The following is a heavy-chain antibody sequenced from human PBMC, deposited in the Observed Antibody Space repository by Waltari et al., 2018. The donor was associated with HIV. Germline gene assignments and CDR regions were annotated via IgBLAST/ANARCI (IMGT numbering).Heavy chain of an antibody. CDR3: ARDRTRYYFDS. CDR1: GFSFSVYI. D-gene: IGHD6-6*01. CDR2: ISTSSSAI. Sequence: EVQLVESGGGLVQPGGSLRLSCTASGFSFSVYIMDWVRQAPGNGLEWVSYISTSSSAIFYADAVKGRCTISRDTAKNSLYLQMNSLRAEDTAVYYCARDRTRYYFDSWGQGTLVTVSS. J-gene: IGHJ4*02. V-gene: IGHV3-48*01.